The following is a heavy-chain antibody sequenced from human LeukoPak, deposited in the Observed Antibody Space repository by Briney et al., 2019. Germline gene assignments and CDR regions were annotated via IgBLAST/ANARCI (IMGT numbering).Heavy chain of an antibody. CDR1: GGSISSGGYY. CDR2: VYHSGST. D-gene: IGHD3-3*01. V-gene: IGHV4-30-2*02. J-gene: IGHJ5*02. Sequence: SETLSLTCTVSGGSISSGGYYWSWIRQPPGKGLEWIGYVYHSGSTYYNPSLKSRVTISVDRSKNQFSLKLSSVTAADTAVYYCARYKLEWLSYNWFDPWGQGTLVTVSS. CDR3: ARYKLEWLSYNWFDP.